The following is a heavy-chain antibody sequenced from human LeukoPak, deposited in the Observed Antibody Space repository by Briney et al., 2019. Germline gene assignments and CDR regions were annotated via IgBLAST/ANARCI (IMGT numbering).Heavy chain of an antibody. CDR3: ARVDNYYDTSGYYDY. CDR2: ISSSSYI. J-gene: IGHJ4*02. CDR1: GFTFSSYS. Sequence: GGSLRLSCAASGFTFSSYSMNWVRQAPGKGLEWVSSISSSSYIYYADSVKGRFTISRDNAKNSLYLQMNSLRAEDTAIYYCARVDNYYDTSGYYDYWGQGTLVTVPS. D-gene: IGHD3-22*01. V-gene: IGHV3-21*01.